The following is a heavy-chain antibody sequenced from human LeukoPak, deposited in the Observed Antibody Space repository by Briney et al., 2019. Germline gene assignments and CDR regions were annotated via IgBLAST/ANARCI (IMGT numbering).Heavy chain of an antibody. J-gene: IGHJ6*03. D-gene: IGHD6-13*01. V-gene: IGHV4-59*12. CDR2: IYYTGST. Sequence: PSETLSLTCTVSGGSISNYYWSWIRQPPGRGLEWIGYIYYTGSTNYNPSLKSRVTISVDTSKNQFSLKLSSVTAADTAVYYCARGMRYSSSWYSYMDVWGKGTTVTVSS. CDR3: ARGMRYSSSWYSYMDV. CDR1: GGSISNYY.